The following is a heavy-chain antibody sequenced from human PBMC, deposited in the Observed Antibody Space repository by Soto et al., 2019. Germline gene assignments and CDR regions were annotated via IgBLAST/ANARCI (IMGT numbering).Heavy chain of an antibody. CDR3: AAGDYLTRFSYRETKSLDP. J-gene: IGHJ5*02. Sequence: PSETLSLTCTGSSGSISSYYWSGFRQPSGKGLQWIGYTHYTSPPTLNLSIKRRLTPSIHPSSIQFSPQSTSVTAADTAVYYCAAGDYLTRFSYRETKSLDPWGQSTLVTVST. CDR1: SGSISSYY. CDR2: THYTSPP. D-gene: IGHD3-9*01. V-gene: IGHV4-59*01.